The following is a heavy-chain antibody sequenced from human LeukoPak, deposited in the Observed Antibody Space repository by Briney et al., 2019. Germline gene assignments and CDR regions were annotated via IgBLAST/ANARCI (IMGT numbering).Heavy chain of an antibody. CDR2: LYSGGST. D-gene: IGHD3/OR15-3a*01. J-gene: IGHJ4*02. CDR1: GFTVSSNY. CDR3: ARGGTGYSWFFDY. V-gene: IGHV3-53*01. Sequence: GGSLRLSCAASGFTVSSNYMTWVRQAPGKGLGWVSVLYSGGSTYHADSVKGRFTISRDNSKNTLYLQMNSLRAEDTAVYYCARGGTGYSWFFDYWGQGTLVTVSS.